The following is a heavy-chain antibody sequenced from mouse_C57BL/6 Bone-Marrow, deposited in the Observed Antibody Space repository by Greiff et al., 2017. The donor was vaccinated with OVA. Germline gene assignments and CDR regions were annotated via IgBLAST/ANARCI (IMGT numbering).Heavy chain of an antibody. J-gene: IGHJ4*01. Sequence: QVQLQQSGPELVKPGASVKISCKASGYAFSSSWMNWVKQRPGKGLEWIGRIYPGDGDTNYNGKFKGKATLTADKSSSTAYMQLSSLTSEDSAVYFCARETTVEYYYAMDYWGQGTSVTVSS. CDR1: GYAFSSSW. CDR2: IYPGDGDT. D-gene: IGHD1-1*01. CDR3: ARETTVEYYYAMDY. V-gene: IGHV1-82*01.